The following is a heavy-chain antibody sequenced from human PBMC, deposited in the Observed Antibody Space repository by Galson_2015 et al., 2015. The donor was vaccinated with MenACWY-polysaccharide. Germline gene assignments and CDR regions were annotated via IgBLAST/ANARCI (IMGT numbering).Heavy chain of an antibody. CDR2: ISDSGGTI. CDR3: ARVRGSYSVDY. CDR1: GFTFRDYY. V-gene: IGHV3-11*01. J-gene: IGHJ4*02. D-gene: IGHD1-26*01. Sequence: SLRLSCAAPGFTFRDYYMSWMRQVPGKGLEWVSYISDSGGTIYYADSVKGRFTISRDNAKNSLYLQLTSLRAEDTALYYCARVRGSYSVDYWGQGTLVTVSS.